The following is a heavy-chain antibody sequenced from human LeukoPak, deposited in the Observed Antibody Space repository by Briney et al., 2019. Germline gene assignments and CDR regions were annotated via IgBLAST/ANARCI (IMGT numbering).Heavy chain of an antibody. Sequence: PSETLSLTCAVYGGSFSGYYWSWIRQPPGKGLERIGEINHSGSTNYNPSLKSRVTISVDTSKNQFSLKLSSVTAADTAVYYCARRSAIYGWFDPWGQGTLVTVSS. CDR3: ARRSAIYGWFDP. CDR2: INHSGST. D-gene: IGHD2-2*02. J-gene: IGHJ5*02. V-gene: IGHV4-34*01. CDR1: GGSFSGYY.